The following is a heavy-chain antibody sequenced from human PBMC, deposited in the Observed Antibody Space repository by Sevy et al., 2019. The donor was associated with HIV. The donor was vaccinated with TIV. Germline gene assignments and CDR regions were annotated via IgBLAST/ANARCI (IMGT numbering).Heavy chain of an antibody. Sequence: SGPTLVNPTQTLTLTCTFSGFSFSTSGVGVGWIRQPPGKALEWLTLIYWNDDKYYSPSLKSRLTITKDTSKNQVVLTMTNMDPVDTDTYYCAHALGYYDSSGYLHWGQGTPVTVSS. V-gene: IGHV2-5*01. J-gene: IGHJ4*02. CDR1: GFSFSTSGVG. D-gene: IGHD3-22*01. CDR3: AHALGYYDSSGYLH. CDR2: IYWNDDK.